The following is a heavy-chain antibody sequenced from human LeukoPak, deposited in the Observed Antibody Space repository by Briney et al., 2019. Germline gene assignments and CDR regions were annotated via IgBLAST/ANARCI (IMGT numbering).Heavy chain of an antibody. CDR3: AKDLSDPYYSLRPFDY. D-gene: IGHD2-15*01. CDR1: GFTFSSYA. Sequence: GGSLRLSCAASGFTFSSYAMSWVRQAPGKGLEWVSSISASAGTIFYADSVKGRFTISRDNSKNTLYLQMNSLRAEDTAVYYCAKDLSDPYYSLRPFDYWGQGTLVTVSS. V-gene: IGHV3-23*01. CDR2: ISASAGTI. J-gene: IGHJ4*02.